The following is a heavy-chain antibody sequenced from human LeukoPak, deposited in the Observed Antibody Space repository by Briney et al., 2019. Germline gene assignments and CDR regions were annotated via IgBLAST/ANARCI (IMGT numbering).Heavy chain of an antibody. J-gene: IGHJ3*02. V-gene: IGHV4-31*03. Sequence: TPSQTLSLTCTVSGGSINSATYYWSWIRQHPGKGLEWIGYIYYTGSTFYSPSLKSRVTMSVDTSKNQFSLRLNSVTAADTAVYYCARRLNAFDIWGQGTLVTVSS. CDR2: IYYTGST. D-gene: IGHD6-25*01. CDR1: GGSINSATYY. CDR3: ARRLNAFDI.